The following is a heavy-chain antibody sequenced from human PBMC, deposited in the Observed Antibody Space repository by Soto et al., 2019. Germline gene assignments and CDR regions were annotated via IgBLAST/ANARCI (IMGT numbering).Heavy chain of an antibody. CDR1: GVAISSYY. CDR3: ARVGPFYDLF. CDR2: IYHSGNT. J-gene: IGHJ4*02. Sequence: SATLSHTCHVSGVAISSYYWTWSRQPPGKGLEFIGYIYHSGNTNYNPSLKSRVSMSVDTSKNQVSLHLTSVTAADTAVYFCARVGPFYDLFWGQGTLVTVSS. V-gene: IGHV4-59*01. D-gene: IGHD3-3*01.